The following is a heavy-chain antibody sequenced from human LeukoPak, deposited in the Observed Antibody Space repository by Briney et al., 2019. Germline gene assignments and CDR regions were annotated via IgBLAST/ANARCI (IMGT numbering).Heavy chain of an antibody. Sequence: GTSVNVSCKASVFTFTRSAMQWVRQARRQRLEWIGWIVVGSGNTNYAQKFQERVTITSDMSTSTAYMQLSSLRSEDTGVYYCAAGSSPLNPFDYWGQGTLVTVSS. CDR2: IVVGSGNT. CDR1: VFTFTRSA. V-gene: IGHV1-58*02. CDR3: AAGSSPLNPFDY. J-gene: IGHJ4*02.